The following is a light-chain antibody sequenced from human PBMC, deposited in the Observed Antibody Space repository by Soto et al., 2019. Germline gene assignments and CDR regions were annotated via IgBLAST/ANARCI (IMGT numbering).Light chain of an antibody. V-gene: IGKV1-13*02. CDR3: QQFNSPYT. Sequence: AIQLTHSPYSLSASVGDRVTITCRASQGISSALAWYQQKPGKAPKLLIYDASSLQSGVPSRFSGSGSGTEFTLTISSMQPEDFATDYCQQFNSPYTFGQGTNLEIK. J-gene: IGKJ2*01. CDR2: DAS. CDR1: QGISSA.